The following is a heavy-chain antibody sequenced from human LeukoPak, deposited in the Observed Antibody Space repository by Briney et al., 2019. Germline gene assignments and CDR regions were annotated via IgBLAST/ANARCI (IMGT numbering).Heavy chain of an antibody. D-gene: IGHD3-9*01. CDR3: ARDRLHYDSLTGYPAD. V-gene: IGHV3-66*01. CDR2: IYSGGST. J-gene: IGHJ4*02. Sequence: SGGSLRLSCADSGFTVSSNYTRWVRQAPGKGLEWVSVIYSGGSTHYADSVKGRFTISRDNSKNTLYLQMNSLRAEDTAVYYCARDRLHYDSLTGYPADWGQGTLVTVSS. CDR1: GFTVSSNY.